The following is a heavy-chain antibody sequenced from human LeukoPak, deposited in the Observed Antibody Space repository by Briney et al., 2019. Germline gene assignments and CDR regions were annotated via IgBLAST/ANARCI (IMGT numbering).Heavy chain of an antibody. CDR3: TRGDDSGSYYGYYYYMDV. CDR2: IRSKANSYAT. CDR1: GFTFSGSA. V-gene: IGHV3-73*01. Sequence: GGSLRLSCAASGFTFSGSATHWVRQASGKGLEWVGRIRSKANSYATAYAASVKGRFTISRDDSKNTAYLQMNSLKTEDTAVYYCTRGDDSGSYYGYYYYMDVWGKGTTVTVSS. J-gene: IGHJ6*03. D-gene: IGHD1-26*01.